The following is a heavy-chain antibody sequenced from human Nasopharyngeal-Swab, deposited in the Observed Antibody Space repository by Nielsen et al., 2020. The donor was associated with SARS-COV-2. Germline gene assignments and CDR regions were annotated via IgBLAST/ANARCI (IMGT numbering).Heavy chain of an antibody. D-gene: IGHD3-10*01. Sequence: GESLKISCAASGFPFSSYAMSWVRQAPGKGLEWVSAISGSGGSTYYADSVKGRFTISRDNSKNTLYLQMNSLRAEDTAVYYCAKVRGVIPVDVWGQGTTVTVSS. V-gene: IGHV3-23*01. CDR2: ISGSGGST. CDR3: AKVRGVIPVDV. J-gene: IGHJ6*02. CDR1: GFPFSSYA.